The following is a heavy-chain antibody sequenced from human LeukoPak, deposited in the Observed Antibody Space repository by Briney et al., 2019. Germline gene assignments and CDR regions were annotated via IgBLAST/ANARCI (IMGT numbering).Heavy chain of an antibody. CDR1: YTFTXXX. CDR2: MNPNSGNT. D-gene: IGHD3-10*01. V-gene: IGHV1-8*01. Sequence: YTFTXXXINWXXLATGQGLEWMGWMNPNSGNTGYAQKFQGRVTMTRNTSVSTAYMDLSSLRSEDTAVYYCARGSSGDYSVSGSAWFDPWGQGTLVTVSS. J-gene: IGHJ5*02. CDR3: ARGSSGDYSVSGSAWFDP.